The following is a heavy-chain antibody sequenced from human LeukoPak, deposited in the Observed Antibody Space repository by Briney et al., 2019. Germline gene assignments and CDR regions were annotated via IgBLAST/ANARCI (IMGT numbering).Heavy chain of an antibody. Sequence: SETLSLTCAVSGGSFSGYYWSWIRQPPGKGLEWIGEINHSGSTNYNPSLKSRVTISVDTSKNQFSLKLSSVTAADTAVYYCATSSSWYNWFDPWGQGTLVTVSS. CDR2: INHSGST. CDR3: ATSSSWYNWFDP. J-gene: IGHJ5*02. CDR1: GGSFSGYY. V-gene: IGHV4-34*01. D-gene: IGHD6-13*01.